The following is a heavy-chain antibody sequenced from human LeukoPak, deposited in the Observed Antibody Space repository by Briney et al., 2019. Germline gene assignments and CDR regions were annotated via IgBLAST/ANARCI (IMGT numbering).Heavy chain of an antibody. CDR3: ARENRGSGYFDY. V-gene: IGHV3-30*04. D-gene: IGHD3-10*01. CDR2: ISFDEKHK. J-gene: IGHJ4*02. Sequence: GGSLRLSCAASGFTLSTYTVHWVRQTPGKGLEWVALISFDEKHKDFADSVKGRFSISRDNAKNSLYLQMNSLRAEDTAVYYCARENRGSGYFDYWGQGTLVTVSS. CDR1: GFTLSTYT.